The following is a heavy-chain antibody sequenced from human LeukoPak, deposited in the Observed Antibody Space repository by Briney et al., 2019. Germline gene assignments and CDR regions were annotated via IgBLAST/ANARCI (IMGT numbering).Heavy chain of an antibody. D-gene: IGHD2-2*01. V-gene: IGHV4-34*01. Sequence: SETLSLTCAVDRGSFSFYHWSWIRQPPGKGLEWIGEINHSGSTKYNLSLKSRVTISVDTSKNQFSLKLSSVTAADTAVYYCARGRTGYQLLPTKKDYSYYYVDVWDKGTTVTVSS. J-gene: IGHJ6*03. CDR1: RGSFSFYH. CDR3: ARGRTGYQLLPTKKDYSYYYVDV. CDR2: INHSGST.